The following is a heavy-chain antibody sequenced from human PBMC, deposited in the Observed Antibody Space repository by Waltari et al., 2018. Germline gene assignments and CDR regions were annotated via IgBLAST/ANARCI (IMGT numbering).Heavy chain of an antibody. V-gene: IGHV1-8*01. Sequence: QVQLVQSGSELKKPGASVKVSCKASGRIFTRYAMNWLRQAPGQGLEWIGWINPNSGNTGYAQKFQGRVTMTRNTSISTAYMELSSLRSEDTAVYYCARGPPLYLAAAGMSDFDYWGQGTLVTVSS. CDR3: ARGPPLYLAAAGMSDFDY. J-gene: IGHJ4*02. CDR2: INPNSGNT. D-gene: IGHD6-13*01. CDR1: GRIFTRYA.